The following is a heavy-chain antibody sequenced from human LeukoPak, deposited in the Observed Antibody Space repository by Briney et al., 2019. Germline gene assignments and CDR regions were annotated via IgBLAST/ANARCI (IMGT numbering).Heavy chain of an antibody. V-gene: IGHV4-34*01. CDR1: GGSFSGYY. CDR3: ARGRFSGWYLYYFDY. Sequence: PSETLSLTCAVYGGSFSGYYWSWIRQPPGKGLEWVGEINHSGSTNYNPSLKSRVTISVDTSKNQFSLKLSSVTAADTAVYYCARGRFSGWYLYYFDYWGQGTLVTVSS. D-gene: IGHD6-19*01. CDR2: INHSGST. J-gene: IGHJ4*02.